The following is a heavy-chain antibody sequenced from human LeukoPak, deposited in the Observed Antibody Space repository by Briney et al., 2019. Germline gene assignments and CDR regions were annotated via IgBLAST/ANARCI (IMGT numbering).Heavy chain of an antibody. Sequence: PSETLSLTCSVSGGSMSSYYWSWIRQSPGKGLEWIGYIYHSGSTDYNSSLKSRVTISEDTSKKQFSLKVSSVTAADTAVYYCARGIRYCTSTSCRPYYFDYWGQGTLVTVSS. CDR3: ARGIRYCTSTSCRPYYFDY. J-gene: IGHJ4*02. CDR2: IYHSGST. CDR1: GGSMSSYY. D-gene: IGHD2-2*01. V-gene: IGHV4-59*08.